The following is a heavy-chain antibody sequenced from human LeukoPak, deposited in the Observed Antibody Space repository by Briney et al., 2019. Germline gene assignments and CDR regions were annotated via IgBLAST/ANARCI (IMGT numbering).Heavy chain of an antibody. Sequence: SETLSLTCTVSGGSISSGGYYWSWIRQHPGKGLEWIGYIYYSGSTYYNPSLKSRVTISVDTSKNQFSLKLSSVTAADTAVYYCARGYYGSGSYSYEGFDYWGQGTLVTVSS. V-gene: IGHV4-31*03. J-gene: IGHJ4*02. D-gene: IGHD3-10*01. CDR2: IYYSGST. CDR3: ARGYYGSGSYSYEGFDY. CDR1: GGSISSGGYY.